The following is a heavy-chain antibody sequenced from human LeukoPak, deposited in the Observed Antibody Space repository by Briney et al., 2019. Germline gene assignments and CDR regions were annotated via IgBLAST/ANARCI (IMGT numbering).Heavy chain of an antibody. J-gene: IGHJ3*02. D-gene: IGHD3-22*01. CDR2: VSSGSPAL. V-gene: IGHV3-21*01. CDR3: ARDILRTQYYYDSSGYHDAFDI. CDR1: GFTSSTYS. Sequence: RGCLRLSCAASGFTSSTYSLNWVRQAPGQGLEWVSSVSSGSPALLSADSVKGRFTISRDNAKNSLYLQMNSLRAEDTAVYYCARDILRTQYYYDSSGYHDAFDIWGQGTMVTVSS.